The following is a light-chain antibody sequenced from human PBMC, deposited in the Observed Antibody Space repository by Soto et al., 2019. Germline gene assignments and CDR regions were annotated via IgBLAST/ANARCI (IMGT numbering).Light chain of an antibody. CDR1: KLGDKY. Sequence: SYELTQPPSVSVSPGQTASITCSGDKLGDKYACWYQQKPGQSPILVIYQDRKRPSGIPERFSGSNSGNTATLTISGTQAMDEDDYYCQAWDSSTYVVFGGGTKLTVL. CDR3: QAWDSSTYVV. CDR2: QDR. V-gene: IGLV3-1*01. J-gene: IGLJ2*01.